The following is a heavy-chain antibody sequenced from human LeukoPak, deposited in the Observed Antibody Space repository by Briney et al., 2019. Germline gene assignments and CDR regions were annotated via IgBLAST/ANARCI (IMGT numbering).Heavy chain of an antibody. CDR1: GYTFTNYG. V-gene: IGHV1-18*01. J-gene: IGHJ3*02. CDR3: ARYFVGVCSGGSCYLDAFDI. Sequence: ASVKVSCKASGYTFTNYGVSSVRQAPGQGLEWMGWISSYNGNTNYAQKLQGRVTMTTYTSTSTAYMELRSLRSDDTAVYYCARYFVGVCSGGSCYLDAFDIWGQGTMVTVSS. CDR2: ISSYNGNT. D-gene: IGHD2-15*01.